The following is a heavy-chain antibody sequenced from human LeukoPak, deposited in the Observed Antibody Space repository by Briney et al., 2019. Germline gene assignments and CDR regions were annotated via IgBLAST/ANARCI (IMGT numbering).Heavy chain of an antibody. CDR1: GYTFTSYG. CDR2: ISAYNGNT. Sequence: ASVKVSCKATGYTFTSYGINWVRQAPGQGLEWMGWISAYNGNTNYAQKLQGRVTMTTDTSTSTAYMELRSLRSDDTAVYYCARDLSSYYDSSGYYPAPDYWGQGTLVTVSS. J-gene: IGHJ4*02. CDR3: ARDLSSYYDSSGYYPAPDY. D-gene: IGHD3-22*01. V-gene: IGHV1-18*01.